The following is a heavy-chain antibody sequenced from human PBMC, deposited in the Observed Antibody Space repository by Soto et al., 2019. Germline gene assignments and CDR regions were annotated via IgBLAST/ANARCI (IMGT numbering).Heavy chain of an antibody. J-gene: IGHJ4*02. V-gene: IGHV3-7*01. CDR3: ARDPVLHKITFGGVIAAAYFDY. CDR2: IKQDGSEK. D-gene: IGHD3-16*02. Sequence: PGGSLRLSCAASGFTFSSYWMSWVRQAPGKGLEWVANIKQDGSEKYYVDSVKGRFTISRDNAKNSLYLQMNSLRAEDTAVYYCARDPVLHKITFGGVIAAAYFDYWGQGTLVTVSS. CDR1: GFTFSSYW.